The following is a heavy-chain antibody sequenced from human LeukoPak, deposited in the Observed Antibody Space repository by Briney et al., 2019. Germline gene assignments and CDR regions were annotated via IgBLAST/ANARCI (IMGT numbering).Heavy chain of an antibody. D-gene: IGHD1-20*01. CDR3: ARDRAITGSDY. J-gene: IGHJ4*02. Sequence: GGSLRLSCAASGFTVSSNYMSWVRQAPGKGLEWVSYISSSGSTIYYADSVKGRFTISRDNAKNSLYLQMNSLRAEDTAVYYCARDRAITGSDYWSQGTLVTVSS. V-gene: IGHV3-11*04. CDR2: ISSSGSTI. CDR1: GFTVSSNY.